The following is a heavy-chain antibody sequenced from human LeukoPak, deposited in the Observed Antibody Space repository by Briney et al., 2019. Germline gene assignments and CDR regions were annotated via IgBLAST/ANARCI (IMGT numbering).Heavy chain of an antibody. D-gene: IGHD2-15*01. CDR3: ARGHFPYGYCSGDSCYSEAFDI. J-gene: IGHJ3*02. CDR1: GFTFDDYA. Sequence: GGSLRLSCAASGFTFDDYAMHWVRQAPGKGLEWVSGISWNSGSIGYADSVKGRFTISRDNAKNSLYLQMNSLRAEDTAVYYCARGHFPYGYCSGDSCYSEAFDIWGQGTMVTVSS. CDR2: ISWNSGSI. V-gene: IGHV3-9*01.